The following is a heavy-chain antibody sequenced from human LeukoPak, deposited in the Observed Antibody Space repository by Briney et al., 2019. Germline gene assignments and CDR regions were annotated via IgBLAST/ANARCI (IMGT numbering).Heavy chain of an antibody. V-gene: IGHV3-21*01. Sequence: GGSLRLSCAASGFTFTSYHMNWVRQAPGKGLEWVSSISTTSSYLYYADSLKGRFTISRDNAKNPLYLQMNSLRAEDTAVYYCARGWNWNDNRFDPWGQGTVVTVSS. CDR3: ARGWNWNDNRFDP. D-gene: IGHD1-1*01. J-gene: IGHJ5*02. CDR2: ISTTSSYL. CDR1: GFTFTSYH.